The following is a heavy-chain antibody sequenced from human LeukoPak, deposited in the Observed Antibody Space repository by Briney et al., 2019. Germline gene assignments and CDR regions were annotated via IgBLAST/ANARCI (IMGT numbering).Heavy chain of an antibody. Sequence: GASVKVSCKASGYTFTSYYMHWVRQAPGQGLEWMGIINPSGGSTSYAQKFQGRVTMTRDTSTSTVYMELSSLRSEDTAVYYCARSFTLWFGEPKRWFDPWGQGTLVTVSS. CDR1: GYTFTSYY. D-gene: IGHD3-10*01. CDR2: INPSGGST. V-gene: IGHV1-46*01. CDR3: ARSFTLWFGEPKRWFDP. J-gene: IGHJ5*02.